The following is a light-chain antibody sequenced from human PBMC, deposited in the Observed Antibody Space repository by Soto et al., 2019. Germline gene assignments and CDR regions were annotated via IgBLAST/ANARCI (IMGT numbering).Light chain of an antibody. Sequence: DIQMTQSPSSLSASVGGRVTITCRASQSISSYLNWYQQKPGKAPKLLIYAASSFQSGVPSRFSGGGSGTDFTLTISSLQPEDFATYYCQQSYTIPLTFGGGTKVDIK. CDR3: QQSYTIPLT. CDR2: AAS. CDR1: QSISSY. V-gene: IGKV1-39*01. J-gene: IGKJ4*01.